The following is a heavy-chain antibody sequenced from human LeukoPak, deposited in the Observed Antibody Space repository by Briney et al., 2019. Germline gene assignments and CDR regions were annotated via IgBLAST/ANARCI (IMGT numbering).Heavy chain of an antibody. D-gene: IGHD4-11*01. CDR2: IRYDGSNK. J-gene: IGHJ4*02. CDR1: GFTFSSYG. CDR3: AKDTGLTIDY. V-gene: IGHV3-30*02. Sequence: GGSLRLSCAASGFTFSSYGMHWVRQAPDKGLEWVAFIRYDGSNKYYADSVKGRFTISRDNSKNTLYLQMNSLRAEDTAVYYCAKDTGLTIDYWGQGTLVTVSS.